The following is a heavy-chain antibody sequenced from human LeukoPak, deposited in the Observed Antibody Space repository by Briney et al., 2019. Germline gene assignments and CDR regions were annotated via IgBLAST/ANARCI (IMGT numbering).Heavy chain of an antibody. V-gene: IGHV3-43*02. D-gene: IGHD6-19*01. Sequence: GGSLRLSCAASGFTFDDYAMHWVRQAPGKGLEWVSLITGDGGRTYFADFVKGRFTISRDNSKNSLYLQMNSLRAEDTALYYCAREGPIAVAGYFDYWGQGSLVTVSS. CDR2: ITGDGGRT. J-gene: IGHJ4*02. CDR3: AREGPIAVAGYFDY. CDR1: GFTFDDYA.